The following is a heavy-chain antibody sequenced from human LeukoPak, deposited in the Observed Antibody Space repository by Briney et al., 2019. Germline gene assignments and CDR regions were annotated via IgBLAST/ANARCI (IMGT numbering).Heavy chain of an antibody. V-gene: IGHV4-39*01. D-gene: IGHD5-24*01. CDR3: ARLSWGRDGYNFGVRGSAFDI. CDR2: TYYSGST. J-gene: IGHJ3*02. CDR1: GGSISSSSYY. Sequence: PSEALSLTCTVSGGSISSSSYYWGWIRQPPGKGLEWIGSTYYSGSTYYNPSLKSRVTISVDTSKNQFSLKLSSVTAADTAVCYCARLSWGRDGYNFGVRGSAFDIWGQGTMVTVSS.